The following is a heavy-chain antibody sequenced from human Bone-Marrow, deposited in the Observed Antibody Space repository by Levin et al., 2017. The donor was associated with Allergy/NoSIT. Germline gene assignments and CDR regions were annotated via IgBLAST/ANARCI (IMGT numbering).Heavy chain of an antibody. D-gene: IGHD6-19*01. J-gene: IGHJ3*02. Sequence: GESLKISCKGSGYSFRSYWIGWVRQMPGKGLEWMGTIYPGDSDIRYSPSFQGQVNISADKSISTAYLQRSSLKASDTAMYYCARPGAGSGGSHTDDASDIWGQGTMVIVSS. CDR3: ARPGAGSGGSHTDDASDI. CDR2: IYPGDSDI. CDR1: GYSFRSYW. V-gene: IGHV5-51*01.